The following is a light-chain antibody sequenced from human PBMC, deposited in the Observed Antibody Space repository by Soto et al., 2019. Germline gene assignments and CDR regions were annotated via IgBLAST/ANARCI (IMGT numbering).Light chain of an antibody. J-gene: IGKJ1*01. Sequence: DIVMTQSPDSLAVSLGERATINCKSSQSVLYSSNNKNYLAWYQQKPGQPPKLLIYWASTRESGVPDRFSGSGSGTDFTLTISSRQAEDVAVYYCPQYYSTPTFGQGTKVEIK. CDR3: PQYYSTPT. CDR2: WAS. V-gene: IGKV4-1*01. CDR1: QSVLYSSNNKNY.